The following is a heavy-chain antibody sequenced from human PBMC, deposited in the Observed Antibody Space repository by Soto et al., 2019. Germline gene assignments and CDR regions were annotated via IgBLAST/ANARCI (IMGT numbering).Heavy chain of an antibody. D-gene: IGHD2-2*01. CDR1: GFTFSSYA. J-gene: IGHJ5*02. V-gene: IGHV3-23*01. Sequence: EVQLLESGGGLVQPGGSLRLSCAASGFTFSSYAMSWVRQAPGKGLEWVLAISGSGGSTYYADSVKGRFTISRDNSKNTLYLQMNSLRAEDTAVYYCAKGGYRYCSSTSCYNNWFDPWGQGTLVTVSS. CDR3: AKGGYRYCSSTSCYNNWFDP. CDR2: ISGSGGST.